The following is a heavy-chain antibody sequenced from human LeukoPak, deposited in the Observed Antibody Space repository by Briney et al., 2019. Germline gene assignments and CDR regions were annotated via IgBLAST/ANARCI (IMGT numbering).Heavy chain of an antibody. CDR2: IWYDGSNK. CDR1: GFTFSTYG. V-gene: IGHV3-33*01. CDR3: ARGPYDSSGYYYYYFDY. Sequence: PGGSLRLSCAASGFTFSTYGMHWVRQAPGKGLEWVAGIWYDGSNKYYADSVKGRFTISRDNSKNTLYLQMNSLRAEDTAVYYCARGPYDSSGYYYYYFDYWGQGTLVTVSS. D-gene: IGHD3-22*01. J-gene: IGHJ4*02.